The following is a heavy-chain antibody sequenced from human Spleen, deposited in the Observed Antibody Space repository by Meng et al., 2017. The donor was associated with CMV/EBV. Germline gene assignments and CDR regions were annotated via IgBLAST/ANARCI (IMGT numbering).Heavy chain of an antibody. D-gene: IGHD2/OR15-2a*01. CDR1: GFTFGDYA. J-gene: IGHJ4*02. CDR2: IRSKAYGGTT. V-gene: IGHV3-49*04. CDR3: TTYLGRARFDS. Sequence: GESLKISCTASGFTFGDYAMGWVRQAPGKGLEWVGYIRSKAYGGTTEHAASVKGRFTISRDDSKNIAYLQMNSLKTEDTAVYYCTTYLGRARFDSWGQGTLVTVSS.